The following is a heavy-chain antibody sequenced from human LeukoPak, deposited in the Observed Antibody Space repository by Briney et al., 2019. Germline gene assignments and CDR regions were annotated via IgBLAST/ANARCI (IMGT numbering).Heavy chain of an antibody. CDR2: IIPIFGTA. J-gene: IGHJ6*03. D-gene: IGHD2-2*01. CDR1: GGTFSSYA. Sequence: SVNVSCKASGGTFSSYAISWVRQAPGQGLEWMGGIIPIFGTANYAQKFQGRVTITTDESTSTAYMELSSLRSEDTAVYYCGVVPAADHYYYYMDVWGKGTTVTVSS. CDR3: GVVPAADHYYYYMDV. V-gene: IGHV1-69*05.